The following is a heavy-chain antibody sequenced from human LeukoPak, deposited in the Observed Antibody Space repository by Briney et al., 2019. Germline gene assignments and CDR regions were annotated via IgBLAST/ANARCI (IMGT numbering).Heavy chain of an antibody. V-gene: IGHV1-46*01. D-gene: IGHD3-10*01. CDR3: ARDWYYYGSGSSYYMDV. Sequence: ASVKVSCKASGYTFTSYYMHWVRHAPGQGLEWMGIINPSGGSTSYAQKFQGRVTMTRDTSTSTVYMELRSLRSEDTAVYYCARDWYYYGSGSSYYMDVWGKGTTVTISS. CDR2: INPSGGST. J-gene: IGHJ6*03. CDR1: GYTFTSYY.